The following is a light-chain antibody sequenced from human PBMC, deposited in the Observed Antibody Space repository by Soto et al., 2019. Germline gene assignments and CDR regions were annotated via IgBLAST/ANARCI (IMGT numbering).Light chain of an antibody. J-gene: IGLJ3*02. V-gene: IGLV1-51*01. CDR3: GTWDYSLSVVV. CDR1: SSNIGNNY. CDR2: DNN. Sequence: SVLTQPPSVSAAPGQKVTISCSGSSSNIGNNYVSWYQQLPGTAPKLLIYDNNKRPSGIPDRFSGSRSGTSATLDITGLQTGDEAGYYCGTWDYSLSVVVFGGGTKLTVL.